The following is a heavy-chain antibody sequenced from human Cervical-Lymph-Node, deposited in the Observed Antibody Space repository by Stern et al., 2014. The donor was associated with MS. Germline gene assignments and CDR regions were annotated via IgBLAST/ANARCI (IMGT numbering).Heavy chain of an antibody. D-gene: IGHD1-26*01. CDR1: GPSISSGTSY. J-gene: IGHJ4*02. Sequence: QLQLQESGPGLVKPSQTLSLTCTVSGPSISSGTSYWSWIRQPAGGGLEWIGGLHASGATYYNPSLKRRVTLSGDTDKEPITLNLNSVTAADTAVYYCARGHWELLGNNYFDSWGQGTLVTVSS. CDR2: LHASGAT. CDR3: ARGHWELLGNNYFDS. V-gene: IGHV4-61*02.